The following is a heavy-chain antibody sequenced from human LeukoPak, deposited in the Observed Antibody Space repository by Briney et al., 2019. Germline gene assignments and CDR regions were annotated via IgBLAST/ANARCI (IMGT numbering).Heavy chain of an antibody. CDR1: GGSISSCSYY. V-gene: IGHV4-61*02. CDR3: AREKSSSYALDY. Sequence: SETLSLTCTVSGGSISSCSYYWSRIRQPAGKGLEWIGRIYTSGSTNYNPSLKSRVTISVDTSKNQFSLKLSSVTAADTAVYYCAREKSSSYALDYWGQGTLVTVSS. CDR2: IYTSGST. J-gene: IGHJ4*02. D-gene: IGHD2-15*01.